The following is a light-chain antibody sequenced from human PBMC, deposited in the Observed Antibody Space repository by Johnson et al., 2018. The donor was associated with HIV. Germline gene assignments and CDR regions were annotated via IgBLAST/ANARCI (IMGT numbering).Light chain of an antibody. J-gene: IGLJ1*01. CDR3: GAWDSSLSFYV. CDR2: DNN. CDR1: SSNIGNNY. Sequence: QSVLTQPPSVSAAPGQKVTISCSGSSSNIGNNYVSWYQQVPGTAPKLLIYDNNRRPSGIPDRFSGSKSGTSATLGITGLQTGDEADYYCGAWDSSLSFYVFGTGTEVTVL. V-gene: IGLV1-51*01.